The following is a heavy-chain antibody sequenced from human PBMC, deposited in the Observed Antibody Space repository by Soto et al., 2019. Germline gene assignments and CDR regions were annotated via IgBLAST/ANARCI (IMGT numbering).Heavy chain of an antibody. CDR2: IYWDDDK. CDR1: GFSLSTSGVG. D-gene: IGHD3-16*02. V-gene: IGHV2-5*02. J-gene: IGHJ4*02. Sequence: QITLKESGPPLVKPTQTLTLTCTFSGFSLSTSGVGVGWIRQPPGKALEWLALIYWDDDKRYSPSLKSRLTITKDTSKNQVVLTMTNMDPVDTATYYCAHTMITFGGVIGRINYWGQGTLVTVSS. CDR3: AHTMITFGGVIGRINY.